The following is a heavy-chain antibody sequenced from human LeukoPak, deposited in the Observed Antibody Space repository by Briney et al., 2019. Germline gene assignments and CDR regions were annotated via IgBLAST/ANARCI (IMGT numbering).Heavy chain of an antibody. CDR1: GYTFTNYG. V-gene: IGHV1-18*01. Sequence: ASVKVSCKASGYTFTNYGISWVRQAPGQGLEWMGWISAYNGNTNYAQKLQGRVTMTTDTSTSTGYMELRSLRSDDTAVYYCARVRYCSRTSCYSSLDYWGQGTLVTVSS. J-gene: IGHJ4*02. D-gene: IGHD2-2*01. CDR2: ISAYNGNT. CDR3: ARVRYCSRTSCYSSLDY.